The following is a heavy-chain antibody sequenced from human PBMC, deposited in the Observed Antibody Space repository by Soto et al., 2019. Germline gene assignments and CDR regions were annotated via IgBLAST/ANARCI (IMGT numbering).Heavy chain of an antibody. Sequence: QVHLVESGGGLVKPGGSLRLSCATSGFPVSDYYMSWIRQAPGKGLEWLSHISPKSTYTNYADSVKGRFTISRDNTKSSLFLQMNSLGVEDTAVYYCARGGGGGLFEHWGQGVLVTVPS. CDR1: GFPVSDYY. CDR2: ISPKSTYT. J-gene: IGHJ4*02. V-gene: IGHV3-11*06. CDR3: ARGGGGGLFEH. D-gene: IGHD2-21*01.